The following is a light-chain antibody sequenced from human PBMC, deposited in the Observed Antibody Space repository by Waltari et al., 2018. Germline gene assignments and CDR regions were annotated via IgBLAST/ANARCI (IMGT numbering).Light chain of an antibody. CDR3: QSYDSSLIASV. J-gene: IGLJ2*01. CDR2: GNN. V-gene: IGLV1-40*01. CDR1: SSTIGADSD. Sequence: QSGLTQPPSVSGAPGQSVTISCTGTSSTIGADSDVHWYQVLPGPAPKLLIFGNNHRPSGVPDRFSGSKSGTSASLAITGLQAEDEADYYCQSYDSSLIASVFGGGTKLTVL.